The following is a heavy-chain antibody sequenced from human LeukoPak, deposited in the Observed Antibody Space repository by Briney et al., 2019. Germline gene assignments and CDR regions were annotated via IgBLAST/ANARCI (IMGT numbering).Heavy chain of an antibody. J-gene: IGHJ4*02. CDR3: ARGRTTVVSRLPLFPCY. Sequence: ASVKVSCKASGYTFTSYAMHWVRQAPGQRLEWMGWINAGNGNTKYSQKFQGRVTITRDTSASTAYMELSSLRSEDTAVYYCARGRTTVVSRLPLFPCYWGQGTLVTVSS. V-gene: IGHV1-3*01. CDR2: INAGNGNT. CDR1: GYTFTSYA. D-gene: IGHD4-23*01.